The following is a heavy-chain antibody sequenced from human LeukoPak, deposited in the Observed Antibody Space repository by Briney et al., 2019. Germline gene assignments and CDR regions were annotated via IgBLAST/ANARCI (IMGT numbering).Heavy chain of an antibody. V-gene: IGHV4-59*11. CDR3: ARDSYSSSWYYYGMDV. Sequence: SETLSLTCTVSGGSISSHYWSWIRQPPGKGLEWIGYIYYSGSTNYNPSLKSRVTISVDTSKNQFSLKLSSVTAADTAVYYCARDSYSSSWYYYGMDVWGKGTTVTVSS. J-gene: IGHJ6*04. D-gene: IGHD6-13*01. CDR2: IYYSGST. CDR1: GGSISSHY.